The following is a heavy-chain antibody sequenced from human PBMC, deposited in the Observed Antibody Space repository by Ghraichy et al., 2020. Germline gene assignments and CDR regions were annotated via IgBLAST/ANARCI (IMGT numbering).Heavy chain of an antibody. CDR2: IRSKAYGGTT. CDR1: GFTFGDYA. D-gene: IGHD2-2*02. Sequence: GGSLRLSCTASGFTFGDYAMSWFRQAPGKGLEWVGFIRSKAYGGTTEYAASVKGRFTISRDDSKSIAYLQMNSLKTEDTAVYYCTRYCSSTSCYTVYYYYYGMDVWGQGTTVTVSS. CDR3: TRYCSSTSCYTVYYYYYGMDV. J-gene: IGHJ6*02. V-gene: IGHV3-49*03.